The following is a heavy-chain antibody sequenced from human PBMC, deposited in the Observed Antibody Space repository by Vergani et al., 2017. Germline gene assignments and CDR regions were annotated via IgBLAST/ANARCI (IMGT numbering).Heavy chain of an antibody. J-gene: IGHJ5*02. V-gene: IGHV1-18*01. Sequence: QVQLVQSGDEVKKPGASMRVSCKASGYTLGNYGISWVRQAPGQGLEWMGWSSGSRGNAYHAQKFQGRITMTTDTSTNTAFLELRSLRSEDTAVYYCARGYCSGERCYSFWREIVVPFDPWGQGTLVTVSS. D-gene: IGHD2-15*01. CDR1: GYTLGNYG. CDR3: ARGYCSGERCYSFWREIVVPFDP. CDR2: SSGSRGNA.